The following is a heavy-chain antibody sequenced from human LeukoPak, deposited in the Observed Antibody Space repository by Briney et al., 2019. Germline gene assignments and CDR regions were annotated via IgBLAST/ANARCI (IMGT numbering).Heavy chain of an antibody. D-gene: IGHD3-3*01. CDR3: AKDYEWSLDY. V-gene: IGHV3-30*02. CDR2: IRNDESDK. J-gene: IGHJ4*02. CDR1: GFTFSSYH. Sequence: GGSLRLSCAASGFTFSSYHMHWVRQAPGKGLEWVAFIRNDESDKYYADSVKGRFTISRDNSKNTLYVQMHSLRVEDTAVYYCAKDYEWSLDYWGQGTLVTVSS.